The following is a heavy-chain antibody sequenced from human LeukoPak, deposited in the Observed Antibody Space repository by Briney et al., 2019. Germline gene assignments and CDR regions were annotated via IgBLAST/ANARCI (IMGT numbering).Heavy chain of an antibody. D-gene: IGHD5-12*01. CDR3: ARDLDGYRSGNGA. Sequence: GGSLRLSCAASGFTFSTYSMNWVRQAPGKGLEWVSSISSGSTYIYYADSVKGRFTISRDNAKNSLYLQMNSLRAEDTAVYYCARDLDGYRSGNGAWGQGTLVTVSS. CDR2: ISSGSTYI. CDR1: GFTFSTYS. V-gene: IGHV3-21*01. J-gene: IGHJ5*02.